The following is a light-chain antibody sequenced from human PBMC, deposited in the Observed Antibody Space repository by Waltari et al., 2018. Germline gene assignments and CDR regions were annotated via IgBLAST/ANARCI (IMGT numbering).Light chain of an antibody. J-gene: IGLJ3*02. V-gene: IGLV2-14*03. Sequence: QSALTQPASVSGSPGQSITISCTGTSSDVGAYNYVSWYQQHPGKAPKLMIYDVSNRPSGVAKRFSGSKSGNTASLTISALQAEDESDYYCSSYTSSSTWVFGGGTNLTVL. CDR1: SSDVGAYNY. CDR2: DVS. CDR3: SSYTSSSTWV.